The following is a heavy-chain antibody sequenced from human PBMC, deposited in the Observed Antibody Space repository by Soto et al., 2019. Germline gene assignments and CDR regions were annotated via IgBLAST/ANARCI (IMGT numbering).Heavy chain of an antibody. V-gene: IGHV5-51*01. CDR2: IFPGDDDT. Sequence: GESLKISCKSSGYSFTDYWIAWVRQMPGEGLEWMGSIFPGDDDTRYSPPFQGQVTISADKSISTAYLQWSSLKASDTAMYYCERVTGGGTDDFDHWGQGTLVTVSS. D-gene: IGHD2-8*02. CDR3: ERVTGGGTDDFDH. J-gene: IGHJ4*02. CDR1: GYSFTDYW.